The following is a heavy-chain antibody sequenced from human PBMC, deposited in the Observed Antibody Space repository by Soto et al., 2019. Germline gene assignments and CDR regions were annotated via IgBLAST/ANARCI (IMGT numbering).Heavy chain of an antibody. J-gene: IGHJ6*02. Sequence: GGSLRLSCAASGFTFSSHTMNWVRQAPGKGLEWISYITSTSSTKSYADSVKGRFTISRDNANNSLYLQMNSLRDEDTAVYYCARRITMVRGTYYYYATGVWGQGTTVTVSS. D-gene: IGHD3-10*01. CDR3: ARRITMVRGTYYYYATGV. CDR2: ITSTSSTK. CDR1: GFTFSSHT. V-gene: IGHV3-48*02.